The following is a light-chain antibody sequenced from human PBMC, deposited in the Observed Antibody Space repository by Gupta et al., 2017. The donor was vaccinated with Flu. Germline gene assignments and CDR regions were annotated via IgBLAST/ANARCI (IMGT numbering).Light chain of an antibody. J-gene: IGLJ3*02. CDR1: SSNIGSNT. Sequence: VAMACSGSSSNIGSNTGSWYQQLPGKAAHHLIFSNNRRHSGVPDRGYGSKSGASASLASSWLQAEDEADDYCEAWEGSRYGVWVFGGGTKVTVL. V-gene: IGLV1-44*01. CDR3: EAWEGSRYGVWV. CDR2: SNN.